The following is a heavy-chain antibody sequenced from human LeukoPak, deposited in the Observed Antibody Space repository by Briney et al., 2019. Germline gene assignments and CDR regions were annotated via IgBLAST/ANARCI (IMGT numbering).Heavy chain of an antibody. J-gene: IGHJ4*02. CDR1: GYTFTGYY. CDR2: INPNSGGT. D-gene: IGHD2-15*01. CDR3: ARDLDCSGGSCYVH. Sequence: GASVKVSCKASGYTFTGYYMHWVRQAPGQGLEWMGWINPNSGGTNYAQKFQGRVTMTRDTSISTAYMELSRLRCDDTAVYYCARDLDCSGGSCYVHWGQGTLVTVSS. V-gene: IGHV1-2*02.